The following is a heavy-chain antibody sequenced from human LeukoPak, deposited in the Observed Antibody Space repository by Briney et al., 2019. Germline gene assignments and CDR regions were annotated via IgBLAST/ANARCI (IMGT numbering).Heavy chain of an antibody. CDR2: TRNKANSYTT. Sequence: GGSLRLSCAASGFTFSGSAMHWVRQASGKGLEWVGRTRNKANSYTTEYAASVKGRFTISRDDSKNSLYLQMNSLKTEDTAVYYCARRGSSWYYFDYWGQGTLVTVSS. D-gene: IGHD6-13*01. V-gene: IGHV3-72*01. J-gene: IGHJ4*02. CDR3: ARRGSSWYYFDY. CDR1: GFTFSGSA.